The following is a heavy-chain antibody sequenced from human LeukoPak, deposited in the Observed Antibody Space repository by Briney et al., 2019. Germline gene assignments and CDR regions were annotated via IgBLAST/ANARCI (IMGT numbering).Heavy chain of an antibody. CDR3: ARILPHYYDSSGYYSTVPNWFDP. CDR2: IYYSGST. J-gene: IGHJ5*02. CDR1: GGSISSYY. Sequence: SETLSLTCTVSGGSISSYYWSWIRQPPGKGLEWIGYIYYSGSTNYNPSLKSRVTISVDTSKNQFSLKLSSVTAADTAVYYCARILPHYYDSSGYYSTVPNWFDPWGQGTLVTVSS. V-gene: IGHV4-59*01. D-gene: IGHD3-22*01.